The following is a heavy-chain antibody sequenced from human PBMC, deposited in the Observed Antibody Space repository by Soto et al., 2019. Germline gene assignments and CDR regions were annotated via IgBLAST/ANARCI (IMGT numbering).Heavy chain of an antibody. D-gene: IGHD3-16*01. V-gene: IGHV4-59*01. Sequence: PSETLSLTCTVSGGSISSYYWSWIGQPPGKGLEWIGYIYYSGSTNYNPSLKSRVTISVDTSKNQFSLKLSSVTAADTAVYYCAREGAARGYYYYGMDVWGQGTTVTVSS. CDR1: GGSISSYY. J-gene: IGHJ6*02. CDR3: AREGAARGYYYYGMDV. CDR2: IYYSGST.